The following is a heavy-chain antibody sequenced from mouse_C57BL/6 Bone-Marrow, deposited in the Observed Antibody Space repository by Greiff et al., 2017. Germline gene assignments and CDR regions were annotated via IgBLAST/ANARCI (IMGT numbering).Heavy chain of an antibody. CDR2: INPSSGYT. CDR1: GYTFTSYW. Sequence: VQLQQSGAELAKPGASVKLSCKASGYTFTSYWMHWVKPRPGQGLEWIGYINPSSGYTKYNQKFKDKATLTADKSSSTAYMQLSSLTYEDSAVYYCARTGTSWGYYFDYWGQGTTLTVSS. V-gene: IGHV1-7*01. J-gene: IGHJ2*01. D-gene: IGHD3-3*01. CDR3: ARTGTSWGYYFDY.